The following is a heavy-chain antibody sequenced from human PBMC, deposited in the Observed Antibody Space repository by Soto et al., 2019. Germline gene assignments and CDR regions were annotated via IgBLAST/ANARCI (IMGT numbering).Heavy chain of an antibody. Sequence: GGSLRLSCAASGFTFSSYAMHWVRQAPGKGLEWVAVISYDGSNKYYADSVKGRFTISRDNSKNTLYLQMNSLRAEDTAVYYCARDRPPNSGRKNWFDPWGKGTLVTDSS. J-gene: IGHJ5*02. CDR2: ISYDGSNK. CDR3: ARDRPPNSGRKNWFDP. CDR1: GFTFSSYA. D-gene: IGHD1-26*01. V-gene: IGHV3-30-3*01.